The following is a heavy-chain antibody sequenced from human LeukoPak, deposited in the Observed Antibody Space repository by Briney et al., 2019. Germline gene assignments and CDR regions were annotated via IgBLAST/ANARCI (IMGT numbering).Heavy chain of an antibody. J-gene: IGHJ3*02. Sequence: SQTLSLTCTVSGGSISSGGYYWSWIRQHPGKGLEWIGYIYYSGSTYYNPSLKSRVTISVDTSKNQFSLKLRSVTAADTAVYYCARLISTADAFDIWGQGTMVTVSS. D-gene: IGHD1-14*01. CDR1: GGSISSGGYY. CDR3: ARLISTADAFDI. V-gene: IGHV4-31*03. CDR2: IYYSGST.